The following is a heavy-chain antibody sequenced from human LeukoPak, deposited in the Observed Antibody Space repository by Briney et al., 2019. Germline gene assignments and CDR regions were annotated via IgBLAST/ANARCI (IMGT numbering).Heavy chain of an antibody. V-gene: IGHV1-69*05. J-gene: IGHJ4*02. CDR1: GGTFSSYA. Sequence: ASVKVSCKASGGTFSSYAISWVRQAPGQGLEWMGGIIPIFGTANYAQKFQGRDTITTDESTSTAYMELSSPRSEDTAVNYCAGGITGITIFGVATRDWGQGTLVTVSS. CDR3: AGGITGITIFGVATRD. D-gene: IGHD3-3*01. CDR2: IIPIFGTA.